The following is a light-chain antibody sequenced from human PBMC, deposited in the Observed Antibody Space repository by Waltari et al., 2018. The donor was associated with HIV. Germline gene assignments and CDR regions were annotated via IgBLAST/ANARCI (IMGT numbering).Light chain of an antibody. J-gene: IGLJ3*02. V-gene: IGLV1-47*01. CDR2: RNH. Sequence: QSVLTQPPSVSGTPGQRVTISCSGSRSNIGSNYVYWYQQLPGTAPKLLIYRNHQQPSGGPARFSGSKSGTSASLAISGLRSEDEGDYHCTTWGGSLSGPVFGGGTKVTVL. CDR1: RSNIGSNY. CDR3: TTWGGSLSGPV.